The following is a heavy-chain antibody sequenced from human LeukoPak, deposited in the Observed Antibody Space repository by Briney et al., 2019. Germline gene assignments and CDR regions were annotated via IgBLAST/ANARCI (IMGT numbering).Heavy chain of an antibody. Sequence: PGGSLRLSCAASGFTFSSYGMHWVRQAPGKGLEWVAVIWYDGSNKYYADSVKGRFTISRDNSKNTLSLQMNSLSAEDTAVYYCARFLYSSGLDYWGQGTLVAVSS. CDR1: GFTFSSYG. V-gene: IGHV3-33*01. J-gene: IGHJ4*02. CDR3: ARFLYSSGLDY. CDR2: IWYDGSNK. D-gene: IGHD6-19*01.